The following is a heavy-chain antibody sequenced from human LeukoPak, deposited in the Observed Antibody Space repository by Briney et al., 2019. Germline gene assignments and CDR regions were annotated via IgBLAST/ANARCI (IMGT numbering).Heavy chain of an antibody. V-gene: IGHV4-34*01. J-gene: IGHJ5*02. CDR2: IYHTGST. CDR1: GGSFSNYY. CDR3: ARRHDYYYGSGSHNNWFDP. Sequence: SETLSLTCAVYGGSFSNYYWSWIRQPPGKGLEWIGDIYHTGSTTYNPSLKSRVTISVDTSKNQFSLKLTSVTAADTAVYYCARRHDYYYGSGSHNNWFDPWGQGTLVTVSS. D-gene: IGHD3-10*01.